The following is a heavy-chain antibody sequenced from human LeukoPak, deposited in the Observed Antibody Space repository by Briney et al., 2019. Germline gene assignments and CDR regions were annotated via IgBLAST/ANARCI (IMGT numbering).Heavy chain of an antibody. Sequence: SQTLSLTCTVSGGSISSGGYYWSWIRQHPGKGLEWIGYIYYSGSTYYNPSLKSRVTISVDTSKNQFSLKLSSVTAADTAVYYCARGDYVWGSYRQGFDYWGQGTLVTASS. D-gene: IGHD3-16*02. CDR1: GGSISSGGYY. J-gene: IGHJ4*02. CDR3: ARGDYVWGSYRQGFDY. V-gene: IGHV4-31*03. CDR2: IYYSGST.